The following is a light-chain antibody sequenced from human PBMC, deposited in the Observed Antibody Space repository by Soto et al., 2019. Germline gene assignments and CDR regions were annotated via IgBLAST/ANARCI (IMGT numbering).Light chain of an antibody. J-gene: IGKJ1*01. CDR3: QQYNNWPPWT. CDR2: WAS. CDR1: QSVLYSSNNKNY. V-gene: IGKV4-1*01. Sequence: DIVMTQSPDSLAVSLGERATINCKSSQSVLYSSNNKNYLAWYQQKPGQSPKLLIYWASTRESGVPDRFSGSGSGTDFTLTISSLQSEDFAVYYCQQYNNWPPWTFGQGTKVDIK.